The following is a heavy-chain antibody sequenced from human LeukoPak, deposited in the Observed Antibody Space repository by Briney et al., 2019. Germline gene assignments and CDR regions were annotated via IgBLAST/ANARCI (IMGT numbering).Heavy chain of an antibody. V-gene: IGHV4-38-2*02. D-gene: IGHD3-10*01. Sequence: PSETLSLTCTVSGFSLSSDYYWAWIRQPPGKGLEWIGSVYQSGYTYHNPSLKSRITISVDTSKSHFSLRLNSVTAADTAVYYCARGEGTSGIDYWGQGTLVTVSS. CDR2: VYQSGYT. J-gene: IGHJ4*02. CDR1: GFSLSSDYY. CDR3: ARGEGTSGIDY.